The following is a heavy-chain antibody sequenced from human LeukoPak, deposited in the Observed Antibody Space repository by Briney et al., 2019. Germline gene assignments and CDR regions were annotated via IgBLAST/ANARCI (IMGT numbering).Heavy chain of an antibody. V-gene: IGHV3-64*01. CDR3: ARDGGLYGSGSYYPYFDY. J-gene: IGHJ4*02. Sequence: GGSLRLSCAASGFTFSSYAMHWVRQAPGKGLEYVSAISSNGGSTYYANSVKGRFTISRDNSKNTLYLQMGSLRAEDMAVYYCARDGGLYGSGSYYPYFDYWGQGTLVTVSS. CDR2: ISSNGGST. CDR1: GFTFSSYA. D-gene: IGHD3-10*01.